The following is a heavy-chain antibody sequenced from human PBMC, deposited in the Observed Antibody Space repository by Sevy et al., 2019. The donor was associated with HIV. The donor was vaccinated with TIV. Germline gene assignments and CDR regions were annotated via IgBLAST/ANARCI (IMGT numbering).Heavy chain of an antibody. D-gene: IGHD6-19*01. CDR1: GFTFSSYW. CDR3: ARVWVAGDAFDI. J-gene: IGHJ3*02. V-gene: IGHV3-74*01. CDR2: INSDGSST. Sequence: GGSLRLSCAASGFTFSSYWMHWVRQAPGKGLVWVSRINSDGSSTSYADSVKGRFTISRDNAKNTLYLQMNSLRAEDTAVYYCARVWVAGDAFDIWGQRTMVTVSS.